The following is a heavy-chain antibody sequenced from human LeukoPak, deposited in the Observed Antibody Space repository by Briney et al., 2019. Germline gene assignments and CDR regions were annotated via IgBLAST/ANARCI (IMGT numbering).Heavy chain of an antibody. J-gene: IGHJ6*02. CDR2: IYTSGST. CDR3: ARAEYSSSPYYYGMDV. D-gene: IGHD6-6*01. CDR1: GGSISSYY. Sequence: PSETLSLTCTVSGGSISSYYWSWIRQPAGKGLEWIGRIYTSGSTNYNPSPKSRVTMSVDTSKNQFSLKLSSVTAADTAVYYCARAEYSSSPYYYGMDVWGQGTTVTVSS. V-gene: IGHV4-4*07.